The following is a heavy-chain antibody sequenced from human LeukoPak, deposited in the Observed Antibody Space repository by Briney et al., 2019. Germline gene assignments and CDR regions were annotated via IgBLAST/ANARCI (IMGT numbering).Heavy chain of an antibody. J-gene: IGHJ5*02. V-gene: IGHV1-46*01. D-gene: IGHD2-2*01. CDR2: INPSGGST. Sequence: ASVKVSCKASGYTFTSYYMHWVRQAPGQGLEWMGIINPSGGSTGYAQKLQGRVTMTRDTSTSTVYMELSSLRSEDTAVYYCARGQGYCSSTSCYAEWFDPWGQGTLVTVSS. CDR3: ARGQGYCSSTSCYAEWFDP. CDR1: GYTFTSYY.